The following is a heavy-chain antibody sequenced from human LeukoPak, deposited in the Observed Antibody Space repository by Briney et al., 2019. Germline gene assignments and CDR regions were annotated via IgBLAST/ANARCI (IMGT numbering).Heavy chain of an antibody. D-gene: IGHD3-10*01. V-gene: IGHV4-59*08. J-gene: IGHJ6*03. CDR1: GGSISSYY. Sequence: SETLSLTCTVSGGSISSYYWSWIRQPPGKGLEWIGYIYYSGSTNYNPSLKSRVTISVDTSKNQFSLKLSSVTAADTAVYYCARLRSSYYYYYYMDVWGKGTTVTVSS. CDR2: IYYSGST. CDR3: ARLRSSYYYYYYMDV.